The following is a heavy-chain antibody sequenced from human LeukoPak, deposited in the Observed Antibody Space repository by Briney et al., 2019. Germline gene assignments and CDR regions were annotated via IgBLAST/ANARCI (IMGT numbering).Heavy chain of an antibody. CDR3: ARGRGKRGYSYGYSRSNWCDP. J-gene: IGHJ5*02. CDR1: GGSFSGYY. D-gene: IGHD5-18*01. V-gene: IGHV4-34*01. CDR2: INHSVNT. Sequence: PETLSLTCAVYGGSFSGYYWSWVREPPGEGREWIGEINHSVNTNYNTSHKSRVTISVDTSKNQFSLKLRSVTAADTAVYYCARGRGKRGYSYGYSRSNWCDPWGQGTLVTVSS.